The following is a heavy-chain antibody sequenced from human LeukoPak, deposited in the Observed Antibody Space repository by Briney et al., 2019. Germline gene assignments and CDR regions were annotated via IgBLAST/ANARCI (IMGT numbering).Heavy chain of an antibody. Sequence: GGPLRLSCAPSGFPFRSYGIHGARRAPGKGRVGVAVISDDGTRKYYADSVQGRFTISRDNSRNTLYLQMNSLRAEDMAVYYCAREFSGYAFDIWGQGTMVTVSS. CDR3: AREFSGYAFDI. CDR2: ISDDGTRK. D-gene: IGHD5-12*01. J-gene: IGHJ3*02. CDR1: GFPFRSYG. V-gene: IGHV3-30*03.